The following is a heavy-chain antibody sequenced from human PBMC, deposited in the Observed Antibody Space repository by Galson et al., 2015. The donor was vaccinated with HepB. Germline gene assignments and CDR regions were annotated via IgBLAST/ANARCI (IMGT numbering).Heavy chain of an antibody. CDR2: IKREGSVR. J-gene: IGHJ3*02. CDR3: ARDGVADTHVFDI. CDR1: GFTFRSSC. Sequence: SLRLSCAASGFTFRSSCMLWVRQGPGHGLVWVSRIKREGSVRSYADSVKGRFTFSRDNAKNTVYLQMNSLRAEDTAVYYCARDGVADTHVFDIWGQGTMVTVSS. V-gene: IGHV3-74*01. D-gene: IGHD6-19*01.